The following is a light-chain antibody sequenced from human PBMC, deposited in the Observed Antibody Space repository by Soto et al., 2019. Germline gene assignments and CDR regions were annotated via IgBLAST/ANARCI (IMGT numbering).Light chain of an antibody. Sequence: AIRMTQSPSSFSASTGDRVTITCRASQGISSYLAWYQQKPGKAPKFLIYAASTLQSGGPSRFSGSGSGTDFTLTISCLQFEDFATYYCQQYYSYPLTFGPGTKVDIK. CDR1: QGISSY. V-gene: IGKV1-8*01. J-gene: IGKJ3*01. CDR2: AAS. CDR3: QQYYSYPLT.